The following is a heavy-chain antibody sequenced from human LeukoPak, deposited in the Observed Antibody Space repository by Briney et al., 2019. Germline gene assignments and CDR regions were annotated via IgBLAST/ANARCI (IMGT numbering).Heavy chain of an antibody. Sequence: ASVKVSCKASGYTFTNYDINWVRQATGQGLEWMGWISAYNGNSNYAQKLQGRVTMTTDTSTSTVYMEMRSLRSDDTAVYYCARVAPNRRYCSGGSCLNYFDYWGQGTLVTVSS. CDR1: GYTFTNYD. D-gene: IGHD2-15*01. CDR3: ARVAPNRRYCSGGSCLNYFDY. J-gene: IGHJ4*02. V-gene: IGHV1-18*01. CDR2: ISAYNGNS.